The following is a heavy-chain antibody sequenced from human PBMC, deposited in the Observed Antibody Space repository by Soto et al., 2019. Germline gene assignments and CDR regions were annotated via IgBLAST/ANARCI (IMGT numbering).Heavy chain of an antibody. CDR1: GFTFSSYW. D-gene: IGHD3-10*01. Sequence: EVQLVESGGGLVQPGGSLRLSCAASGFTFSSYWMSWVRQAPGKGLEWVANIKQDGSEKYYVDSVKGRFTISRDNAKNSLYLQMNSLRAEDTAVYYCARDPRLWFGELWVTRHHYYYGMDVWGQGTTVTVSS. CDR3: ARDPRLWFGELWVTRHHYYYGMDV. CDR2: IKQDGSEK. V-gene: IGHV3-7*01. J-gene: IGHJ6*02.